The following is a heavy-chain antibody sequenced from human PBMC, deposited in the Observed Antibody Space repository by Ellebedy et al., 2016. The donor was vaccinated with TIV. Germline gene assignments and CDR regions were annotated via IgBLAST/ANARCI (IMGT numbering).Heavy chain of an antibody. CDR2: INPSGGST. CDR1: GYTFTSYY. J-gene: IGHJ6*02. D-gene: IGHD6-13*01. V-gene: IGHV1-46*01. Sequence: ASVKVSCXASGYTFTSYYMHWVRQAPGQGLEWMGIINPSGGSTSYAQKFQGRVTMTRDTSTSTVYMELSSLRSEDTAVYYCASPPPTYSSSWHYYYYYGMDVWGQGTTVTVSS. CDR3: ASPPPTYSSSWHYYYYYGMDV.